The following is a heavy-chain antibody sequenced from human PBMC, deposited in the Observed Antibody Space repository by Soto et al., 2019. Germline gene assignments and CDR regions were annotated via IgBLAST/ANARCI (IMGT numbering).Heavy chain of an antibody. D-gene: IGHD2-15*01. J-gene: IGHJ4*02. Sequence: EVQLLESGGGLVQPGGSLRLSCAASGFTFSSYAMSWVRQAPGKGPEWVSGHSGSGGSTYYADSVKGRFSISRDNSKNTLYLQMNGLRAEDTAVYYCAKAEGFSSYWPFDYWGQGTLVTVSS. CDR1: GFTFSSYA. V-gene: IGHV3-23*01. CDR2: HSGSGGST. CDR3: AKAEGFSSYWPFDY.